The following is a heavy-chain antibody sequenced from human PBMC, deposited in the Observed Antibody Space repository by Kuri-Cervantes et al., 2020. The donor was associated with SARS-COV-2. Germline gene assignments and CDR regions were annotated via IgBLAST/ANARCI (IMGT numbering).Heavy chain of an antibody. D-gene: IGHD1-26*01. Sequence: CTVDGGSISSSNCYWNWIRQPAGKGLEWIGYIYASGSTNYNPSLKSRVTISVDTSRNQFSLKLNSVTAADTAVYFCAREGYGATNWYFDLWGRGTLVTVSS. CDR2: IYASGST. CDR1: GGSISSSNCY. CDR3: AREGYGATNWYFDL. J-gene: IGHJ2*01. V-gene: IGHV4-61*09.